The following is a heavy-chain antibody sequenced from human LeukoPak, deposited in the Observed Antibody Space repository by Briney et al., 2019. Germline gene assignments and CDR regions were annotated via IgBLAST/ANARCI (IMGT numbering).Heavy chain of an antibody. V-gene: IGHV3-7*01. CDR1: GFTFSDYY. J-gene: IGHJ4*02. D-gene: IGHD4-23*01. Sequence: GGSLRLSCAASGFTFSDYYMSWVRQAPGKGLERVANIKPDGRDKYHVDSVKGRFTISRDNAKASLYLLMNSLRAEDTAVYYCARGRFCDSGNCYLDYWGQGTLVTVSS. CDR3: ARGRFCDSGNCYLDY. CDR2: IKPDGRDK.